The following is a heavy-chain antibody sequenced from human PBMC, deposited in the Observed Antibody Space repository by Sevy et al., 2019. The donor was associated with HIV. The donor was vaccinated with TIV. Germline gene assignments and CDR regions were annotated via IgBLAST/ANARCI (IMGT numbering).Heavy chain of an antibody. Sequence: GGSLRLSCAASGFALSNYYAMHWVRQAPGKGLEWVALISYDGSDKYYADSVKGRFTISRDNFKNTLYLQMNSLRAEDTTVYYCARVALGFGELFQAPFDYWGQGTLVTVSS. CDR2: ISYDGSDK. J-gene: IGHJ4*02. V-gene: IGHV3-30-3*01. CDR1: GFALSNYYA. CDR3: ARVALGFGELFQAPFDY. D-gene: IGHD3-10*01.